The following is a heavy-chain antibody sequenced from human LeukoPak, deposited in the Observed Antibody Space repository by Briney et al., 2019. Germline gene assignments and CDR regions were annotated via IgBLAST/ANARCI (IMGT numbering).Heavy chain of an antibody. Sequence: TGGSLRLSCAASGFTFSSYGMHWVRQAPGKGLEWVAVISYDGSNKYYADSVKGRFTISRDNSKNTLYLQMNSLRAEDTAVYYCAKGGKGGTMVRGVYYYYGMDVWGQGTTVTVSS. V-gene: IGHV3-30*18. CDR1: GFTFSSYG. CDR3: AKGGKGGTMVRGVYYYYGMDV. D-gene: IGHD3-10*01. J-gene: IGHJ6*02. CDR2: ISYDGSNK.